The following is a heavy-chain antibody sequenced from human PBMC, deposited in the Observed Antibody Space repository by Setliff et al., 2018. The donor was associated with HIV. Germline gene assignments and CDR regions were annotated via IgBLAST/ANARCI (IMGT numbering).Heavy chain of an antibody. Sequence: ASVKVSCKASGYTFTTYGIGWGRQAPGQGLEWMGWISAQNGKPKYGQKFQGRITVTADSSTTTAYMELRSLRSDDTAVYYCARAWNYFGSGNNAFDIWGQGTMVTVS. J-gene: IGHJ3*02. V-gene: IGHV1-18*01. CDR3: ARAWNYFGSGNNAFDI. CDR2: ISAQNGKP. D-gene: IGHD3-10*01. CDR1: GYTFTTYG.